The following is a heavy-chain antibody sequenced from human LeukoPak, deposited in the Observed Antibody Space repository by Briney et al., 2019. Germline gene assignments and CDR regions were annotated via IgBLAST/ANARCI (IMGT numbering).Heavy chain of an antibody. CDR1: GFTFSSYS. J-gene: IGHJ4*02. CDR3: ARSTWFDY. CDR2: ISNSSSTI. D-gene: IGHD2-2*01. V-gene: IGHV3-48*01. Sequence: GGSLRLSCAASGFTFSSYSMNWVRQAPGKGLEWVSYISNSSSTIYYADSVKGRFTISRDNAKNSLYLQMNSLRAEDTAVYYCARSTWFDYWGQGTLVTVSS.